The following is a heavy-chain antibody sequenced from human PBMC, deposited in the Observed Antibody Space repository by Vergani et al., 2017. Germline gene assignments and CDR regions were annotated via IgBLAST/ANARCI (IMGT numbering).Heavy chain of an antibody. CDR3: ARDPVAYCGGDCYTGYYYYGMDV. CDR2: ISSSSSTI. J-gene: IGHJ6*02. V-gene: IGHV3-48*01. CDR1: GFTFSSYS. Sequence: EVQLVESGGGLVQPGGSLRLSCAASGFTFSSYSMNWVRQAPGKGLEWVSYISSSSSTIYYADSVKGRFTISRDNAKNSLYLQMNSLRAEDTAVYYCARDPVAYCGGDCYTGYYYYGMDVWGQGTMVTVSS. D-gene: IGHD2-21*02.